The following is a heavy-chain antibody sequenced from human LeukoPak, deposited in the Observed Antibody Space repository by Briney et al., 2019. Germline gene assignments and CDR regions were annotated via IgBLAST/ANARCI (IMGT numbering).Heavy chain of an antibody. Sequence: SETLSLTCTVSGGSFSNYYWTWIRQPAGKGLEWIGRVYSSESTNYNSSLKSRVTMSVDTSKNQFSLKLNSVTAADTAVYYCARGPVAGPHLDSWGQGTLVTVSS. V-gene: IGHV4-4*07. CDR1: GGSFSNYY. CDR3: ARGPVAGPHLDS. J-gene: IGHJ4*02. D-gene: IGHD6-19*01. CDR2: VYSSEST.